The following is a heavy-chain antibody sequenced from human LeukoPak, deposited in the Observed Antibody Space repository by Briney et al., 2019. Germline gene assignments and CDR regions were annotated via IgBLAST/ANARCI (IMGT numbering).Heavy chain of an antibody. CDR1: GFTFSSYW. V-gene: IGHV3-74*01. Sequence: GGPLRLSCAASGFTFSSYWMHWVRQAPGKGLVWVSRIDTDGRFTSYADSVRGLFTISRDNAKNTLYLQMSSLRAEDTAVYYCIRGTVGAPGNDYWGQGTLVTVSS. D-gene: IGHD1-26*01. J-gene: IGHJ4*02. CDR3: IRGTVGAPGNDY. CDR2: IDTDGRFT.